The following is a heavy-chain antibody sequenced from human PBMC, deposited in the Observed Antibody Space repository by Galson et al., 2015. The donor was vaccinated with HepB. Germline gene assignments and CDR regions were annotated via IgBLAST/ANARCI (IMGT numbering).Heavy chain of an antibody. CDR2: ISSSSSTI. D-gene: IGHD3-10*01. Sequence: SLRLSCAASGFTFSSYEMNWVRQAPGKGLEWVSYISSSSSTIYYADSVKGRFTISRDNAKNSLYLQMNSLRAEDTAVYYCARLYGSGSWLNDAFDIWGQGTMVTVSS. V-gene: IGHV3-48*03. J-gene: IGHJ3*02. CDR3: ARLYGSGSWLNDAFDI. CDR1: GFTFSSYE.